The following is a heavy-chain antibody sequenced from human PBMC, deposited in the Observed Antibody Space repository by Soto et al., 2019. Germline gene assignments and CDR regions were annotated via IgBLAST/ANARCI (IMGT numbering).Heavy chain of an antibody. D-gene: IGHD3-22*01. V-gene: IGHV4-59*01. CDR3: ARVRGSNYYDSSGYHYFDY. Sequence: TSETLSLTCTVSGGSISSYYWSWIRQPPGKGLEWIGYIYYSGSTNYNPSLKSRVTISVDTSKNQFSLKLSSVTAADTAVYYCARVRGSNYYDSSGYHYFDYWGQGTLVTVSS. CDR1: GGSISSYY. J-gene: IGHJ4*02. CDR2: IYYSGST.